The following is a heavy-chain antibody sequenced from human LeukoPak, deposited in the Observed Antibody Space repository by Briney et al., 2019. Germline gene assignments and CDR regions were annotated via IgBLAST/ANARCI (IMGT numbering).Heavy chain of an antibody. Sequence: GSSVKVSCKASGGTFSSYAISWVRQAPGQGLEWMGRIIPIFGTANYAQKFQGRVTITTDESTSTAYMELSSLRSEDTAVYYCARDLGSGWYWAWFDPXGQGTLVTVSS. V-gene: IGHV1-69*05. CDR1: GGTFSSYA. J-gene: IGHJ5*02. D-gene: IGHD6-19*01. CDR3: ARDLGSGWYWAWFDP. CDR2: IIPIFGTA.